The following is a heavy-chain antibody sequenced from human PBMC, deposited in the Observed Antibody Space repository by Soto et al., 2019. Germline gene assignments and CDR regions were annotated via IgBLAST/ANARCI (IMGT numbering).Heavy chain of an antibody. V-gene: IGHV4-4*07. CDR2: IYTSGST. J-gene: IGHJ6*02. D-gene: IGHD6-13*01. CDR3: AREPSYSSSWGASYYYGMDV. CDR1: GGSISSYY. Sequence: SETLSLTCTVSGGSISSYYWSWIRQPAGKGLEWIGRIYTSGSTNYNPSLKSRVTMSVDTSKNQFSLKLSSVTAADTAVYYCAREPSYSSSWGASYYYGMDVWGQGTTVTVSS.